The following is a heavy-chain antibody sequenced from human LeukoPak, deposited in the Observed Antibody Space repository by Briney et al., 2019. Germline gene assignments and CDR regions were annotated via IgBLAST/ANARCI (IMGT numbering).Heavy chain of an antibody. J-gene: IGHJ5*02. CDR1: GGSISSYY. CDR2: MYTSGST. CDR3: ARQKTPVTSFDP. Sequence: SETPSLTCTVPGGSISSYYWSWIRQPAGKGLEWIGHMYTSGSTNYNPSLKSRVTMSIDTSKNEFSLKMTSVTAADTAVYYCARQKTPVTSFDPWGQGTLVTVSS. V-gene: IGHV4-4*07.